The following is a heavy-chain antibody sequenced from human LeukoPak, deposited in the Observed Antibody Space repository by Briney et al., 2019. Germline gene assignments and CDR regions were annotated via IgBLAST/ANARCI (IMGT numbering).Heavy chain of an antibody. Sequence: KASETLSLTCTVSGGPINSYYWSWIRQPAGKGLEWIGRIYTSGSTNYNPSLKSRVTMSVDTSKNQFSLKLSSVTAADTAVYYCARGSVLLWFGEPNPNWFDPWGQGTLVTVSS. CDR2: IYTSGST. D-gene: IGHD3-10*01. J-gene: IGHJ5*02. CDR1: GGPINSYY. V-gene: IGHV4-4*07. CDR3: ARGSVLLWFGEPNPNWFDP.